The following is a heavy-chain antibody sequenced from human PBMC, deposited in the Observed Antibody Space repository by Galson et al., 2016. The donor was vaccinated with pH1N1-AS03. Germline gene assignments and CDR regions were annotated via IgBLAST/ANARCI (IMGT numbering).Heavy chain of an antibody. CDR3: ATIGAVPGLGGYWFDS. Sequence: SVKVSCKASGGTFRNFAISWVRQAPGQGLEWMGRIVPTFTAPKYAQEFQGRLKITADDSATTTYMDLSGLKLEDTAIYYCATIGAVPGLGGYWFDSWGQGTHVIVSS. CDR1: GGTFRNFA. V-gene: IGHV1-69*13. J-gene: IGHJ5*01. D-gene: IGHD6-19*01. CDR2: IVPTFTAP.